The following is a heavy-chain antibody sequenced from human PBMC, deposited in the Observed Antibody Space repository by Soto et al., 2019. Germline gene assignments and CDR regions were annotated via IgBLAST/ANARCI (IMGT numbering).Heavy chain of an antibody. CDR2: LTRGGTS. CDR3: TKRATTVPTPGNYFDS. CDR1: GFTFSDYS. V-gene: IGHV3-23*01. D-gene: IGHD1-1*01. J-gene: IGHJ4*02. Sequence: GGSLRLSCAASGFTFSDYSMSWVRQTPERGLEWVSTLTRGGTSYYADSVQGRFTVSRDNSKNTVSLQMHSLRAEDTALYYCTKRATTVPTPGNYFDSWGQGTLVTDSS.